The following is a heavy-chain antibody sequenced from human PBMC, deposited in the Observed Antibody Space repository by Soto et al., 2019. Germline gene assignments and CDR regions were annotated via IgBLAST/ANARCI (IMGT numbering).Heavy chain of an antibody. D-gene: IGHD3-22*01. V-gene: IGHV4-31*03. CDR3: AGVGGNSYYDSSGYHFDY. J-gene: IGHJ4*02. Sequence: QVQLQESGPGLVKPSQTLSLTCTVSGGSISSGGYYWSWIRQHPGKGLEGIGYIYYSGSTYYNPSLQSRVTISVDTSKNQLSLTLSSVTAADTAVYYCAGVGGNSYYDSSGYHFDYWGQGTLVIVSS. CDR1: GGSISSGGYY. CDR2: IYYSGST.